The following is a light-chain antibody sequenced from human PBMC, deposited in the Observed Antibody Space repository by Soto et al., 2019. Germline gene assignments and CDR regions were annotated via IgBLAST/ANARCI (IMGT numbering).Light chain of an antibody. CDR1: SSDVGSYNR. CDR3: RSYTSSSVV. CDR2: EVS. V-gene: IGLV2-18*02. Sequence: QSALTQPPSVSGSPGQSVTISCTGTSSDVGSYNRVSWYQQPPGTAPKLMIYEVSNRPSGVPDRFSGSKSGNTASLTISGLQAEDEADYYCRSYTSSSVVFGGGTKLTVL. J-gene: IGLJ2*01.